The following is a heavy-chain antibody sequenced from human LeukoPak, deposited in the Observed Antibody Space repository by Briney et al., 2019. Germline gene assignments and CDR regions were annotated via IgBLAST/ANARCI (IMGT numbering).Heavy chain of an antibody. CDR2: IYHSGST. CDR3: ANLWGLRCYY. V-gene: IGHV4-38-2*01. CDR1: GYSISSGYY. D-gene: IGHD4-17*01. J-gene: IGHJ4*02. Sequence: SETLSLTCAVSGYSISSGYYWGWIRQPPGKGLEWIGSIYHSGSTYYNPSLKSRVTISVDTSKNQFSLKLSSVTAADTAVYYCANLWGLRCYYWGQGTLVTVPS.